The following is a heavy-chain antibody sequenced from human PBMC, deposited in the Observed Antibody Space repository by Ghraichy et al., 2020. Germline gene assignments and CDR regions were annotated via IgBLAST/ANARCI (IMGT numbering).Heavy chain of an antibody. D-gene: IGHD3-10*01. CDR2: IKTKVNSYAT. CDR3: TRLSEYNYGSGSYYYYVMDV. CDR1: GFTFSGHG. J-gene: IGHJ6*02. Sequence: GGSLRLSCAASGFTFSGHGIHWVRQAPGKGLEWVGSIKTKVNSYATAYSGSVKGRFTISRDDSKNTAYLQMNSLNTEDTAIYYCTRLSEYNYGSGSYYYYVMDVWGQGTTVTVSS. V-gene: IGHV3-73*01.